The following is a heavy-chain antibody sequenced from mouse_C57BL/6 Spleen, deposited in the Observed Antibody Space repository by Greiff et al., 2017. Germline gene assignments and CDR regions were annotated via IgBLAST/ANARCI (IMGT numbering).Heavy chain of an antibody. CDR2: VYPYNGGT. Sequence: EVQLQQSGPVLVKPGPSVKISCKASGFTFTDYYMHWVKQSHGQSLEWIGLVYPYNGGTSYNQKFKGKATLTVDTSSSTASIELNSLTSSYSAVYDCARWSYRNYECYAMGYWGQGTSVTVSS. J-gene: IGHJ4*01. CDR1: GFTFTDYY. CDR3: ARWSYRNYECYAMGY. D-gene: IGHD2-5*01. V-gene: IGHV1-36*01.